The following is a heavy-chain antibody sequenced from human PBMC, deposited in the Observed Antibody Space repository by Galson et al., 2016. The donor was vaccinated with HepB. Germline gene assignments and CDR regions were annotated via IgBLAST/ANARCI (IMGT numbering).Heavy chain of an antibody. CDR2: ISPYNDNT. V-gene: IGHV1-18*01. Sequence: SVKVSCKASGYSFISYGILWVRQAPGQGVEWMGWISPYNDNTNYAQKFQGRVNMTTDTSTSTAYMELRSLTSDDTAVYYCARESGFYFFDFWGQGTLVTVSS. D-gene: IGHD5-12*01. CDR3: ARESGFYFFDF. J-gene: IGHJ4*02. CDR1: GYSFISYG.